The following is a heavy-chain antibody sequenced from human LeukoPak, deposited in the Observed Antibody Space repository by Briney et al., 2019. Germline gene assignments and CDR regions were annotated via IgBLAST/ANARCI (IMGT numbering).Heavy chain of an antibody. CDR1: GFTFSSFG. D-gene: IGHD3-10*01. V-gene: IGHV3-30*18. J-gene: IGHJ4*02. Sequence: GGSLRLSCAASGFTFSSFGMHWVRQAPGKGLEWVAVLSYDGSNNYYADSVKGRFTISRDNSKNTLYLQMNSLRAEDTALYYCAKRDTYGSGSSPFDSWGQGTLVTVSS. CDR2: LSYDGSNN. CDR3: AKRDTYGSGSSPFDS.